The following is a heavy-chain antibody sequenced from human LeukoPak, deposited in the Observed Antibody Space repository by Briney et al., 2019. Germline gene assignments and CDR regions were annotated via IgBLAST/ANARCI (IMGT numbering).Heavy chain of an antibody. J-gene: IGHJ3*02. CDR3: ARRDIVVVPAAIGGHDACDI. CDR1: GYSFTSYW. CDR2: IYPGDSDT. V-gene: IGHV5-51*01. D-gene: IGHD2-2*01. Sequence: GESLKIFCKGSGYSFTSYWNGWVRQMPGKGLEWMGIIYPGDSDTRYSPSFQGQVTISADKSISTAYLQWSSLKASDTAMYYCARRDIVVVPAAIGGHDACDIWGQGTMVTVSS.